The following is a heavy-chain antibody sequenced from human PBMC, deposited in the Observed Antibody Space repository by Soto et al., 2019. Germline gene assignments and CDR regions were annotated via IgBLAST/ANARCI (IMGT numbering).Heavy chain of an antibody. V-gene: IGHV1-69*01. D-gene: IGHD6-19*01. J-gene: IGHJ6*02. CDR1: GGTFSSYA. Sequence: QVQLVQSGAEVKKPGSSVKVSCKASGGTFSSYAISWVRQAPGQGLEWMGGITPIFGTANYAQKFQGRVTITADESTSTAYMELSSLRSEDTAVYYCARASFVAVAGPYYYYGMDVWGQGTTVTVSS. CDR2: ITPIFGTA. CDR3: ARASFVAVAGPYYYYGMDV.